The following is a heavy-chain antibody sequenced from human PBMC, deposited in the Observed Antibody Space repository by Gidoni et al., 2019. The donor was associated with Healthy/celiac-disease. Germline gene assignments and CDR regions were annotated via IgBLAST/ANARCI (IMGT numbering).Heavy chain of an antibody. CDR3: ARHGTPNSVGSNAFDI. D-gene: IGHD1-1*01. Sequence: VQLFQSGADVNKPGESLHISCTGSGYRFTSYWIGWVRQMPGKGLEWMGIIYPGDSDTRYSPSFQGQVTISADKSISTADLQWSSLKASDTAMYYCARHGTPNSVGSNAFDIWGQGTMVTVSS. CDR1: GYRFTSYW. V-gene: IGHV5-51*01. CDR2: IYPGDSDT. J-gene: IGHJ3*02.